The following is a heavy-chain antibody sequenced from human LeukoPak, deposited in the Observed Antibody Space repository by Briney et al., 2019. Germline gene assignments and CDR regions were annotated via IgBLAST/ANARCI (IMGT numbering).Heavy chain of an antibody. V-gene: IGHV1-8*01. CDR1: GYTFTSYD. J-gene: IGHJ6*03. CDR2: MNPNSGNT. Sequence: ASVEVSCKASGYTFTSYDINWVRQATGQGLEWMGWMNPNSGNTGYAQKFQGRVTMTRNTSISTAYMELSSLRSEDTAVYYCARGRYYDFWSGYYYYYYMDVWGKGTTVTVSS. CDR3: ARGRYYDFWSGYYYYYYMDV. D-gene: IGHD3-3*01.